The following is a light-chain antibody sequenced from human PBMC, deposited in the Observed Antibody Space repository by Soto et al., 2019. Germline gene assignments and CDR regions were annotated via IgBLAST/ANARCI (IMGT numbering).Light chain of an antibody. CDR1: QSVSSNS. V-gene: IGKV3-20*01. CDR2: GAS. J-gene: IGKJ5*01. CDR3: QQFGSSLIT. Sequence: EIVLTQSPGPLSLSPGDRATLSCRASQSVSSNSLAWYHQKPGQPPRLLIYGASSRATGIPDMFSGSGVGTVLSLNLIRLDPEIFAVYYCQQFGSSLITVDKGKDMEI.